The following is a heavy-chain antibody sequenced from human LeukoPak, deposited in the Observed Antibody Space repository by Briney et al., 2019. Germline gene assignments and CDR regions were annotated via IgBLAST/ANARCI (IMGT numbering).Heavy chain of an antibody. CDR1: GFTFRNYW. D-gene: IGHD5-18*01. Sequence: GGSLRLSCAASGFTFRNYWMHWVRHAPGKGLVWVSHINGDGSSLSYADSVKGRFTISRDDAKNTLYLQLSNLRVEDTAVYYCARDKGYSQDYWGQGTLVTVSS. V-gene: IGHV3-74*01. CDR3: ARDKGYSQDY. J-gene: IGHJ4*02. CDR2: INGDGSSL.